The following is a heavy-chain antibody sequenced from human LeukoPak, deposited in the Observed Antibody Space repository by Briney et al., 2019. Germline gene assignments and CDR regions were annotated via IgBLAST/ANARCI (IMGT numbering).Heavy chain of an antibody. CDR3: ARGYYDSSGYSPVDP. CDR1: GGSISSGGYS. Sequence: SQTLSLTCAVSGGSISSGGYSWSWSRQPPGKGLEWIGYIYHSGSTYYNPSLKSRVTISVDRSKNQFSLKLSSVTAADTAVYYCARGYYDSSGYSPVDPWGQGTLVTVSS. J-gene: IGHJ5*02. D-gene: IGHD3-22*01. CDR2: IYHSGST. V-gene: IGHV4-30-2*01.